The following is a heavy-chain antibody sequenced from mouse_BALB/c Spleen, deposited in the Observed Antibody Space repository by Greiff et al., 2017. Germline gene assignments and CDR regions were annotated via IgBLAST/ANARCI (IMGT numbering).Heavy chain of an antibody. J-gene: IGHJ3*01. CDR1: GYSITSDYA. CDR3: ARSYYDYSWFAY. CDR2: ISYSGST. Sequence: VQLKQSGPGLVKPSQSLSLTCTVTGYSITSDYAWNWIRQFPGNQLEWMGYISYSGSTSYNPSLKSRISITRDTSKNQFFLQLNSVTTEDTATYYCARSYYDYSWFAYWGQGTLVTVSA. D-gene: IGHD2-4*01. V-gene: IGHV3-2*02.